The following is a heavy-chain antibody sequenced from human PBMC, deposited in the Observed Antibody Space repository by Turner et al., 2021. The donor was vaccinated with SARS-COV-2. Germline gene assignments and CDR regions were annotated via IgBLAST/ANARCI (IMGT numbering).Heavy chain of an antibody. V-gene: IGHV3-7*01. D-gene: IGHD1-1*01. Sequence: EVQLVESGGGLVQPGGSLRLSCAASGFTFSSYWMSWVRQAPGKGLEWVANIKQDGSEKYYVDSVKGRFTISRDNAKNSLYLQMISLRAEDTAVYYCARDLYNWNSGYFDYWGQGTLVTVSS. CDR2: IKQDGSEK. CDR3: ARDLYNWNSGYFDY. CDR1: GFTFSSYW. J-gene: IGHJ4*02.